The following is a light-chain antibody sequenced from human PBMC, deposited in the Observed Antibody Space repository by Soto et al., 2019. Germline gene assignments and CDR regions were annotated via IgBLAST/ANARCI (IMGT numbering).Light chain of an antibody. CDR1: SSDVGGYNY. CDR3: SSYTRSSTPRYV. J-gene: IGLJ1*01. V-gene: IGLV2-14*01. CDR2: EVS. Sequence: QSVLTQPASVSGSPGQSITISCTGTSSDVGGYNYVSWYQQHPGKAPKLMIYEVSNRPSGVSNRFSGSKSGNTASLTISGLQAEDESYYYCSSYTRSSTPRYVFGTGPKVTVL.